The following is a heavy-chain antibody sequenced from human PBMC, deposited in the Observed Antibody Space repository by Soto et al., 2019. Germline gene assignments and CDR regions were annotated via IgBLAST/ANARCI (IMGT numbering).Heavy chain of an antibody. J-gene: IGHJ5*02. CDR3: ARAQGVGCSGGSCYFNWFDP. D-gene: IGHD2-15*01. Sequence: PSETLSLTCTVSGGSISSYYWSWIRQPPGKGLEWIGYIYYSGSTNYNPSLKSRVTISVDTSKNQFSLKLSSVTAADTAVYYCARAQGVGCSGGSCYFNWFDPWGQGTLVPVSS. V-gene: IGHV4-59*01. CDR1: GGSISSYY. CDR2: IYYSGST.